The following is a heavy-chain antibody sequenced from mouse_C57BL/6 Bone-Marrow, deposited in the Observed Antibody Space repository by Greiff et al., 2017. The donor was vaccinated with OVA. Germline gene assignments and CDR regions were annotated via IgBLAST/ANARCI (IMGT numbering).Heavy chain of an antibody. CDR1: GYTFTSYW. CDR3: ARRDPYDCGSPWFAY. D-gene: IGHD1-1*01. J-gene: IGHJ3*01. CDR2: IHPNSGST. V-gene: IGHV1-64*01. Sequence: QVQLQQPGAELVKPGASVKLSCKASGYTFTSYWMHWVKQRPGQGLEWIGMIHPNSGSTNYNEKFKRKATLTVDKSSSTAYMQLSSLTSEDSAVYYCARRDPYDCGSPWFAYWGQGTLVTVSA.